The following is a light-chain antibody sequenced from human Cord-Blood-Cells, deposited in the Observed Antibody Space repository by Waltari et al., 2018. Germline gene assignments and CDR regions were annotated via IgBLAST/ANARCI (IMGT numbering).Light chain of an antibody. CDR1: QSISSY. J-gene: IGKJ4*01. V-gene: IGKV1-39*01. Sequence: DIQMTQSPSSLSASVGDRVTITCRASQSISSYLNWYQQKPGKAPKLLIYAASSLQSWVPSRFSCSGSGTDFTLTISSLQPEDFATYYCQKSYSTLLTFGGGTKVEIK. CDR3: QKSYSTLLT. CDR2: AAS.